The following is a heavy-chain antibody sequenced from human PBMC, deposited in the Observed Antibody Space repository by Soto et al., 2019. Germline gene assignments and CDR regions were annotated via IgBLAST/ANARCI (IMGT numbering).Heavy chain of an antibody. CDR3: ARDRGYGTPFDY. D-gene: IGHD5-12*01. V-gene: IGHV3-74*03. J-gene: IGHJ4*02. Sequence: PGGSLRLSCAASGFTFSSYWIYWVRQAPGKGPEWVSRINNDGSGTMYADSVKGRFTISRDNAKNTLYLQMNSLRAEDTAVYYCARDRGYGTPFDYWGQGTLVTVSS. CDR2: INNDGSGT. CDR1: GFTFSSYW.